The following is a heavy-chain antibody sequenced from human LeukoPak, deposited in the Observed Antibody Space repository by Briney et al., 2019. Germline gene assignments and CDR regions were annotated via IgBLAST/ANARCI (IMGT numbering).Heavy chain of an antibody. J-gene: IGHJ5*02. CDR2: IYTSGST. CDR1: GGSISSYY. V-gene: IGHV4-4*07. D-gene: IGHD3-10*01. CDR3: ARENAYGSGSYYNGDSWFDP. Sequence: PSETLSLTCTVSGGSISSYYRSWIRQPAGKGLEWIGRIYTSGSTNYNPSLKSRVTMSVDTSKNQFSLKLSSVTAADTAVYYCARENAYGSGSYYNGDSWFDPWGQGTLVTVSS.